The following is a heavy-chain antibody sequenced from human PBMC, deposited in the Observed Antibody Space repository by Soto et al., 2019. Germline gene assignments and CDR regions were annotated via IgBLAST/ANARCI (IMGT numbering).Heavy chain of an antibody. J-gene: IGHJ4*02. CDR2: IYPGDSDT. CDR3: ARLSESGYDYNYYFDY. CDR1: GYSFTSYW. D-gene: IGHD5-12*01. Sequence: HGESLKISCKGSGYSFTSYWIGWVRQMPGKGLEWMGIIYPGDSDTRYSPSFQGQVTISADKSISTAYLQWSSLKASDTAMYYCARLSESGYDYNYYFDYWGQGTLVTVSS. V-gene: IGHV5-51*01.